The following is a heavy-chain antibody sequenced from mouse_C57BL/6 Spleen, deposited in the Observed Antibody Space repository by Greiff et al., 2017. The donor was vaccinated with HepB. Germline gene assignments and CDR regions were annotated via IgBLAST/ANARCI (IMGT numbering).Heavy chain of an antibody. V-gene: IGHV5-4*01. D-gene: IGHD1-1*01. J-gene: IGHJ3*01. CDR3: AREGYYGSQAWFAY. CDR2: ISDGGSYT. CDR1: GFTFSSYA. Sequence: EVKVVESGVGLVKPGGSLKLSCAASGFTFSSYAMSWVRQTPEKRLEWVATISDGGSYTYYPDNVKGRFTISRDNAKNNLYLQMSHLKSEDTAMYYCAREGYYGSQAWFAYWGQGTLVTVSA.